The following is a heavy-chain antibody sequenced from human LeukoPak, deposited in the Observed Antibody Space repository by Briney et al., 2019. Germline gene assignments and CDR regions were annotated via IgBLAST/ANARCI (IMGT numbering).Heavy chain of an antibody. J-gene: IGHJ4*02. CDR3: ARTTSMTASGYDY. CDR2: INPDTGDK. CDR1: GYTFTNYN. Sequence: ASVKLSCKASGYTFTNYNINWVRQSSGPGLEWMTWINPDTGDKGYARKFQDRVTITTDTSISTAYMELSSLSSEDTAVYFCARTTSMTASGYDYWGQGTLVSVSS. V-gene: IGHV1-8*03. D-gene: IGHD2-21*02.